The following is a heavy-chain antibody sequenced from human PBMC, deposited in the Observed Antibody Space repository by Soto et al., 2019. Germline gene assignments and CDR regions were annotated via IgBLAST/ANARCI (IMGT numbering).Heavy chain of an antibody. CDR1: GDTFDTDS. J-gene: IGHJ5*02. CDR3: ARLGMGAFDP. V-gene: IGHV1-69*01. Sequence: QVQLVQSGAEVRKPGSSVKVSCQASGDTFDTDSINWVRQAPGQGLEWMGGIIPMLEKPSYAQTLQDRVTITADASAKRVYMELRSLRSEYTAFYFFARLGMGAFDPWGQGTPVIVSS. CDR2: IIPMLEKP. D-gene: IGHD7-27*01.